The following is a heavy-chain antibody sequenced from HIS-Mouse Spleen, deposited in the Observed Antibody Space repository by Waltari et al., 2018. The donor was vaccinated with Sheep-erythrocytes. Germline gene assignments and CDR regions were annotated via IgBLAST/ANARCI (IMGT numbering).Heavy chain of an antibody. V-gene: IGHV3-53*01. Sequence: EVQLVESGGGLIQPGGSLRLSCAASGFTVSSNYMSWVRQAPGKVLEWGVVSYSGGSTYDAYSVKGRFTISRDNSKNTLYLQMNSLRAEDTAVYYCARGHPDYGDYDAFDIWGQGTMVTVSS. CDR2: SYSGGST. CDR1: GFTVSSNY. D-gene: IGHD4-17*01. CDR3: ARGHPDYGDYDAFDI. J-gene: IGHJ3*02.